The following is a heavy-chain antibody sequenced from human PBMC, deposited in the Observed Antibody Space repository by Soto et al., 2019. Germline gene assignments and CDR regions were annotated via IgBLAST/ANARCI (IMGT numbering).Heavy chain of an antibody. Sequence: QVQLVQSGAEVKKPGSSVKVSCKASGGTFGSYAFSWVRQAPGQGLEWMGGIIPVSGAAHYAQKFQGRVTITADESTSTAYVELSSMSPQDTAVYYCATALGCRSTSCTLDYWGQGTRVIVSS. CDR2: IIPVSGAA. CDR3: ATALGCRSTSCTLDY. D-gene: IGHD2-2*01. CDR1: GGTFGSYA. J-gene: IGHJ4*02. V-gene: IGHV1-69*01.